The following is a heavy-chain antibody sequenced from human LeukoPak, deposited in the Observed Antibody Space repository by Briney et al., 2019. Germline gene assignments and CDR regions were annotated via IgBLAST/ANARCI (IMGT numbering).Heavy chain of an antibody. Sequence: GGSLRLSCEASGFTFSTYNMNWVRQAPGKRLEWVSSITSSSSYVFYADSVKGRFTISRDNAKNSLYLQMNSLRAEDTAVYYCAELGITMIGGVWGKGTTVTISS. CDR3: AELGITMIGGV. CDR1: GFTFSTYN. CDR2: ITSSSSYV. V-gene: IGHV3-21*01. D-gene: IGHD3-10*02. J-gene: IGHJ6*04.